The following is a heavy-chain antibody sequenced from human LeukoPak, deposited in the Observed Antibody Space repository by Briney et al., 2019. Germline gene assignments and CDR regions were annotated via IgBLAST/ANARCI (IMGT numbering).Heavy chain of an antibody. D-gene: IGHD3-22*01. J-gene: IGHJ4*02. CDR1: GYTFTSYG. CDR2: ISAYNGNT. Sequence: ASVKVSCKASGYTFTSYGISWVRQAPGQGLEWMGWISAYNGNTNYAQKLQGRVTMTTDTSTSTAYMELRSLRSDDTAVYYCARASFYDSSGYVLDYWGQGTRVPVSS. CDR3: ARASFYDSSGYVLDY. V-gene: IGHV1-18*01.